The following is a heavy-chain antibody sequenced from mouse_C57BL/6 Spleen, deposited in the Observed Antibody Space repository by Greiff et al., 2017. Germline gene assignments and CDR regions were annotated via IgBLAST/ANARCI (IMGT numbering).Heavy chain of an antibody. V-gene: IGHV1-76*01. CDR3: AREGIYYGNYGGYFDV. Sequence: QVQLKESGAELVRPGASVKLSCKASGYTFTDYYINWVKQRPGQGLEWIARIYPGSGNTYYNEKFKGKATLTAEKSSSTAYMQLSSLTSEDSAVYFCAREGIYYGNYGGYFDVWGTGTTVTVSS. CDR1: GYTFTDYY. CDR2: IYPGSGNT. J-gene: IGHJ1*03. D-gene: IGHD2-1*01.